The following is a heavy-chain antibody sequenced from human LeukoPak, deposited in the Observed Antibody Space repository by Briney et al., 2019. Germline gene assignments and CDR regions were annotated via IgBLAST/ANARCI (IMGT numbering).Heavy chain of an antibody. V-gene: IGHV3-7*01. CDR2: IKQDGSAK. J-gene: IGHJ3*02. Sequence: GGSLRLSCAASGFTFNNYWMSWVRQVPGKGLQWVANIKQDGSAKFYVDSVKGRFTISRDSTKNSLYLRMNSLRVEDTAVYYCARGDFSDYGDYVDAFDIWGQGTMVTVSS. CDR3: ARGDFSDYGDYVDAFDI. CDR1: GFTFNNYW. D-gene: IGHD4-17*01.